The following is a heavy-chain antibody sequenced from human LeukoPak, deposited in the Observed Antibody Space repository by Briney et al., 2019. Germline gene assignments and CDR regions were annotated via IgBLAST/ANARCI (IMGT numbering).Heavy chain of an antibody. D-gene: IGHD3-22*01. CDR1: GFTFSSYG. CDR3: ARGLRAPFDP. J-gene: IGHJ5*02. V-gene: IGHV3-33*01. CDR2: IWYDGSNK. Sequence: GGSLRLSCAASGFTFSSYGMHWVRQAPGKGLEWVAVIWYDGSNKYYTNSVKGRFTISRDNSKNTLYLQMNSLRAEDTAVYYCARGLRAPFDPWGQGTLVTVSS.